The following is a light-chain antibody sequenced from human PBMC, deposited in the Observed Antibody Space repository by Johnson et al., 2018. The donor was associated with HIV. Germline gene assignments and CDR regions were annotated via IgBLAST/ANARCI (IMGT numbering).Light chain of an antibody. Sequence: QSVLTQPPSVSAAPGQKVTISCSGTSSNIGNNYVSWYQQLPGTAPKLLICENNKRPSGIPDRFSGSKSGTSATLVITGLQTGDGADYYCGTWDISLTVGYVFGTGTKVTVL. CDR3: GTWDISLTVGYV. V-gene: IGLV1-51*02. CDR2: ENN. J-gene: IGLJ1*01. CDR1: SSNIGNNY.